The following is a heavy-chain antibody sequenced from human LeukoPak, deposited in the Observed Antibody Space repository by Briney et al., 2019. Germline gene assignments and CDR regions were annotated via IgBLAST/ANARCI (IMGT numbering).Heavy chain of an antibody. Sequence: GGSLRLSRAASGFTFSTYAMSWVRQAPGKGLEWVSALSGSGGSTYYAESVKGRFTISRDNSKNTLYLQMNSLRAEDTAVYYCAKERTSEGYFDYWGQGTLVTVSS. D-gene: IGHD1-1*01. CDR1: GFTFSTYA. CDR3: AKERTSEGYFDY. CDR2: LSGSGGST. J-gene: IGHJ4*02. V-gene: IGHV3-23*01.